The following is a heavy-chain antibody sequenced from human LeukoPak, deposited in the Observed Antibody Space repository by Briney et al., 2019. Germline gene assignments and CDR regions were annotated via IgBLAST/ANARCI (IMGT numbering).Heavy chain of an antibody. CDR2: VGNGGDGT. CDR1: GFTFSSYA. V-gene: IGHV3-23*01. Sequence: GGSLRLSCAASGFTFSSYAIAWVRQAPGKGLGWVSTVGNGGDGTYYADSVKGRFTISRDNSKNTLYLQMSSLRAEDTAVYYCAKVTTASSGRGSDYWGPGTLVTVSS. J-gene: IGHJ4*02. CDR3: AKVTTASSGRGSDY. D-gene: IGHD6-19*01.